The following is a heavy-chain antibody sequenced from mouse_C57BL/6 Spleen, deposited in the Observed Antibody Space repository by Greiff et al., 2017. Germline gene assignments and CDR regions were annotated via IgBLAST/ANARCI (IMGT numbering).Heavy chain of an antibody. V-gene: IGHV5-17*01. CDR2: ISSGSSTI. Sequence: EVHLVESGGGLVKPGGSLKLSCAASGFTFSDYGMHWVAYISSGSSTIYYADTLKGRFTISRDNAKNTLFLQRTSLRSEDTAMYYCARGPHDDGSSYKDYWGQGTTLTVSS. CDR1: GFTFSDYG. J-gene: IGHJ2*01. D-gene: IGHD1-1*01. CDR3: ARGPHDDGSSYKDY.